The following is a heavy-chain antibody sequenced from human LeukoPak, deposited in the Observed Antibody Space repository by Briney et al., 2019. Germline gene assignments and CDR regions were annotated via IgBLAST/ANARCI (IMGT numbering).Heavy chain of an antibody. V-gene: IGHV3-74*01. J-gene: IGHJ4*02. CDR3: ARGSLGDGSLLIDY. CDR1: GFTFSRYW. Sequence: GGSLRLSCAASGFTFSRYWMHWVRQAPGNRLVWVSRINGDGSDISYADSVEGRFTISRDNAKNTVYLQMNSLRAEDTAVYYCARGSLGDGSLLIDYWGQGTLVTVSS. CDR2: INGDGSDI. D-gene: IGHD1-26*01.